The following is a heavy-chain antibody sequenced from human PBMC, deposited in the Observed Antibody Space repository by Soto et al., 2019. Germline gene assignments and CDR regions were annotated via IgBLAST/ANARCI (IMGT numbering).Heavy chain of an antibody. CDR2: IYYSGST. J-gene: IGHJ5*02. CDR1: GGSVGMVGYY. CDR3: ARAPGGYCSGGSCYRNWFDP. D-gene: IGHD2-15*01. Sequence: TLSLTCTLSGGSVGMVGYYWSWLRPHPGKGLVWIGYIYYSGSTYYNLSLKSRVTIPVDTSKNPFSLELRSVTAADTAVYYCARAPGGYCSGGSCYRNWFDPWGQGTLVTAPQ. V-gene: IGHV4-31*03.